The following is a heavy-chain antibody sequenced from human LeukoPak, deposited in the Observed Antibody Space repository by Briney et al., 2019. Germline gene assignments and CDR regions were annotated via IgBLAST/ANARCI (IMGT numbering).Heavy chain of an antibody. J-gene: IGHJ4*02. CDR2: IYYTGNT. Sequence: SETLSLTCTVSGGSISSGGYYWSWIRQPPGKGLEWIGYIYYTGNTNYNPSLKSRVTISEDTSKNQVSLELSSVAAADTAVYYCVRHSRVVAFDYWGQGNLVTVSS. D-gene: IGHD2-15*01. V-gene: IGHV4-61*08. CDR1: GGSISSGGYY. CDR3: VRHSRVVAFDY.